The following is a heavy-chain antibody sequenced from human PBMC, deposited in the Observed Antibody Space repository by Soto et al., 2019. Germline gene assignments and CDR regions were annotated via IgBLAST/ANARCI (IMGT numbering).Heavy chain of an antibody. V-gene: IGHV4-39*01. Sequence: SETLSLTCTVSGGSITSSSYYWGWIRQPPGKGLEWIWSIYYSGSTYYNPSLKSRVTISVDTSKNQFSLKLSSVTAADTAVYYCATQEVGGSYVYTFDPWGQGTLVTVSS. CDR1: GGSITSSSYY. D-gene: IGHD1-26*01. CDR3: ATQEVGGSYVYTFDP. J-gene: IGHJ5*02. CDR2: IYYSGST.